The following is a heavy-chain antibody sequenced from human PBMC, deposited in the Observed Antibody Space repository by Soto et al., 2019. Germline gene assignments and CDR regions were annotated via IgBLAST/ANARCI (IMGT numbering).Heavy chain of an antibody. Sequence: PSETLSLTCSVSGGSISSADHLWSWIRQPPGKGLEWIGYIHYGGSTYHNASLKSRISMSVDTSKNHFSLQLSSVTAADTALYYCARDVGTYSISRVWFDPWGQGTLVTVSS. CDR3: ARDVGTYSISRVWFDP. J-gene: IGHJ5*02. CDR1: GGSISSADHL. V-gene: IGHV4-30-4*01. D-gene: IGHD6-13*01. CDR2: IHYGGST.